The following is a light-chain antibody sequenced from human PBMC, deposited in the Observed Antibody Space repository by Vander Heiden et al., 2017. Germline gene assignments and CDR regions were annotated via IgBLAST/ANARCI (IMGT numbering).Light chain of an antibody. J-gene: IGKJ2*02. V-gene: IGKV4-1*01. CDR3: QQDDSTPST. Sequence: DIVMIQSPASPAVSLGGRATMNGKSSQRVLYRSKNKNYLAWYQQKPGQPPKLLIYWASTRESGVPDRFSGSGSGTDFTLTISSLQAEDVAVYYCQQDDSTPSTFGQGTKVEIK. CDR1: QRVLYRSKNKNY. CDR2: WAS.